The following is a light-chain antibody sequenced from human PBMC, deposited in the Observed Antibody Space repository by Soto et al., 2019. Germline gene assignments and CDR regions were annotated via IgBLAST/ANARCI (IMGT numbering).Light chain of an antibody. J-gene: IGKJ4*01. CDR3: QQRRNWPST. CDR1: QSVSSY. CDR2: QAS. V-gene: IGKV3-11*01. Sequence: EIVLTQSPATLSLSPGERAALSCRASQSVSSYLAWYQQKPGQAPRLLIYQASNRATGIPARFSGSGSGTDFTLTISSLEPEDFEVYYCQQRRNWPSTFGGGTKVEIK.